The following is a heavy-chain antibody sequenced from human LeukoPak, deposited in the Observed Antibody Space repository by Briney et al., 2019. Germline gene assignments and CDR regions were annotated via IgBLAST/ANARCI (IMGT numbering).Heavy chain of an antibody. V-gene: IGHV4-59*08. CDR1: GGSISGYY. J-gene: IGHJ3*02. CDR2: IYYSGST. D-gene: IGHD5-18*01. CDR3: AGEQRGYNSSSAFDI. Sequence: SETLSLTCSVSGGSISGYYWSWIRQPPGKGLEWIGYIYYSGSTNYNPSLKSRVTISVDTSKNQFSLKLTSVPAADTAVYYCAGEQRGYNSSSAFDIWGQGTMVTVSS.